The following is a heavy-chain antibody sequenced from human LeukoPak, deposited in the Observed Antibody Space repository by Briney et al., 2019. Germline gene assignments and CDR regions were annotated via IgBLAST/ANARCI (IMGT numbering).Heavy chain of an antibody. CDR1: SGSVNSYY. CDR3: ARLGSSRYCSSTTCSKDY. Sequence: SETLSLTCTVSSGSVNSYYWSWIRQPAGKGLEWIGRIYTSGSTNYNPSLKSRVTMSVDTSKNQFSLKLSSVTAADTAVYYCARLGSSRYCSSTTCSKDYWGQGTLVTVSS. J-gene: IGHJ4*02. CDR2: IYTSGST. V-gene: IGHV4-4*07. D-gene: IGHD2-2*01.